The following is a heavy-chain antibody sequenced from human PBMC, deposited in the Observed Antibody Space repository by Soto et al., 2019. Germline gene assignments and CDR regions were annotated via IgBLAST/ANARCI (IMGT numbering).Heavy chain of an antibody. CDR2: IIPIFGTA. J-gene: IGHJ4*02. V-gene: IGHV1-69*01. Sequence: QVQLVQSGAEVKKPGSSVKVSFKASGGTFSSYAISWVRQAPGQGLEWMGVIIPIFGTANYAQKFQGRVTITADESTSTAYMELSSLRSEDTAVYYCARSGYSGYADWAGDHYYFDYWSQGTLVTVAS. CDR1: GGTFSSYA. D-gene: IGHD5-12*01. CDR3: ARSGYSGYADWAGDHYYFDY.